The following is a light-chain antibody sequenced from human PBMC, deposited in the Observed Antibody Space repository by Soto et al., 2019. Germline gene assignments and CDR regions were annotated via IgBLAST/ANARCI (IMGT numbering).Light chain of an antibody. CDR1: QSLATN. J-gene: IGKJ4*01. Sequence: EIVMTQSPVTLSVSPGERVTLSCRASQSLATNLAWYQQKPGQTPRLVIYGISARASGIPGRFSGSGFGTDFTLTISSLQPEDSAVYYCQQYLDSPLTFRGGTKVEI. V-gene: IGKV3-15*01. CDR2: GIS. CDR3: QQYLDSPLT.